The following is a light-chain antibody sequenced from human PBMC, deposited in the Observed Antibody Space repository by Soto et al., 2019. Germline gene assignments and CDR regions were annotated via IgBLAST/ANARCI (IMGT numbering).Light chain of an antibody. J-gene: IGLJ1*01. CDR1: SSDVGSYNL. Sequence: QSVLTQPASVSGSPGQSITISCTGTSSDVGSYNLVSWYQQHPGKAPKLMIYEGSKRPSGVSNRFSGSKSGSTASLTISGLQAEDEADYYCYSYASSSTYVFGTGTKVTV. V-gene: IGLV2-14*02. CDR2: EGS. CDR3: YSYASSSTYV.